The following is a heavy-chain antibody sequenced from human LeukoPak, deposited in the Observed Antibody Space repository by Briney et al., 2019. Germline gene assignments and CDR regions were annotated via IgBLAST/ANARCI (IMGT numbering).Heavy chain of an antibody. Sequence: ASVKVSCKASGYTFTGYYMHWVRQAPGQGLEWMGWINPNSGGTNYAQKFQGRVTMTRDTSISTAYMELSRLRSDDTAVYYCATLRVVSTLRPYGMDVWGQGTTVTVSS. CDR2: INPNSGGT. CDR1: GYTFTGYY. D-gene: IGHD3-22*01. J-gene: IGHJ6*02. V-gene: IGHV1-2*02. CDR3: ATLRVVSTLRPYGMDV.